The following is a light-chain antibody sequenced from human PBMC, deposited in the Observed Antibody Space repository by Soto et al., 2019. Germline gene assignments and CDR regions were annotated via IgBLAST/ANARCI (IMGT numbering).Light chain of an antibody. Sequence: SVLTQPASVSGSPGQSITISCTGTSSDIGNYNYVSWYQQHPGKAPKLMISEVSNRPSGVSNRFSGSKSGNTASLTISGLQAEDEADYYCSSYTSTPSYVFGGGTKVTVL. CDR1: SSDIGNYNY. CDR2: EVS. J-gene: IGLJ1*01. V-gene: IGLV2-14*01. CDR3: SSYTSTPSYV.